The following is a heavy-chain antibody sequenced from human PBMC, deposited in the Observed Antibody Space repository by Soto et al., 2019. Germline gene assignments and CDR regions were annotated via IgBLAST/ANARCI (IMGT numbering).Heavy chain of an antibody. CDR2: IYPGDFDI. CDR3: VRTSGGEYYDRRPYYHSY. CDR1: GYKFIDYL. V-gene: IGHV5-51*01. J-gene: IGHJ4*02. D-gene: IGHD3-22*01. Sequence: PGESLKISFKGSGYKFIDYLICWVRQVPVKGLEWVGSIYPGDFDIKYRPSFQGQVTISADKSTTTAYLQWNSLQASDTAMYYCVRTSGGEYYDRRPYYHSYCGQGTLVPFCS.